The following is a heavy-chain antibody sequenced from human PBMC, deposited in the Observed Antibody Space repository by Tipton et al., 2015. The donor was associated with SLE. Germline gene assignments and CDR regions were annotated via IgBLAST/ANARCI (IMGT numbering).Heavy chain of an antibody. CDR3: VREMRHGCINWHQLLPGAFDY. CDR2: VSESERTF. V-gene: IGHV3-11*01. D-gene: IGHD2-2*01. Sequence: SLRLSCAASGFTFSDYYMSWVRQAPGKGLEWVSYVSESERTFYYADSVKGRFTISRDNARNSLYLEMNSLRVDDTAVYYCVREMRHGCINWHQLLPGAFDYWGQGILVTVSS. CDR1: GFTFSDYY. J-gene: IGHJ4*02.